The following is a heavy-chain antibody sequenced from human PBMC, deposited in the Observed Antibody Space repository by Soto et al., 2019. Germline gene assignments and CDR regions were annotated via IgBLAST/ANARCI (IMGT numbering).Heavy chain of an antibody. Sequence: QVQLVQSGAEVKKPGASVKVSCKASGYTFTSYYMHWVRQAPGQGLEWMGIINPSGGSTSYAQKFHGRVTMTRDTSTSTVYMELSSLRSEDTAVYYCARPIAVAGVGSWFDPWGQGTLVTVSS. D-gene: IGHD6-19*01. V-gene: IGHV1-46*01. CDR2: INPSGGST. J-gene: IGHJ5*02. CDR3: ARPIAVAGVGSWFDP. CDR1: GYTFTSYY.